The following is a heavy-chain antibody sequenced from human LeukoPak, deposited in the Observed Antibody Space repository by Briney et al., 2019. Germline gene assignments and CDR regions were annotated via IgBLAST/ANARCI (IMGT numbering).Heavy chain of an antibody. D-gene: IGHD3-10*02. Sequence: GGSLRLSCAASGFTFVDYAMHWVRQAPGKALQWVSLISGDGGSTYYADSVKGRFTISRDNSKNSLYLQMNSLRTEDTALYYWAKLLFSPRVNAFDIWGQGTMVTASS. CDR2: ISGDGGST. J-gene: IGHJ3*02. CDR3: AKLLFSPRVNAFDI. V-gene: IGHV3-43*02. CDR1: GFTFVDYA.